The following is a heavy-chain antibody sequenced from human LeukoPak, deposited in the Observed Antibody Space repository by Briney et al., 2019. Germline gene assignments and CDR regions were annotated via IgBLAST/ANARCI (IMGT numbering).Heavy chain of an antibody. CDR3: ARDVSGYSWAEYFQH. CDR2: IIPILGIA. D-gene: IGHD5-18*01. CDR1: GGTFSSYA. V-gene: IGHV1-69*04. Sequence: GASVKVSCKASGGTFSSYAISWVRQAPGQGLEWMGRIIPILGIANYAQKFQGRVTITADKSTSTAYMELRSLRSDDTAVYYCARDVSGYSWAEYFQHWGQGTLVTVSS. J-gene: IGHJ1*01.